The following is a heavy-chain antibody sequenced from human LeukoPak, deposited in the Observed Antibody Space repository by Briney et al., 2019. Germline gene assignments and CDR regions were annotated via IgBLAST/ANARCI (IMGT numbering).Heavy chain of an antibody. D-gene: IGHD6-13*01. CDR1: GYTFTSYG. J-gene: IGHJ1*01. CDR2: IIPIFGTA. CDR3: AGPGGAAASPKYFQH. Sequence: SVKVSCKASGYTFTSYGISWVRQAPGQGLEWMGGIIPIFGTANYAQKFQGRVTITADKSTSTAYMELSSLRSEDTAVYYCAGPGGAAASPKYFQHWGQGTLVTVSS. V-gene: IGHV1-69*06.